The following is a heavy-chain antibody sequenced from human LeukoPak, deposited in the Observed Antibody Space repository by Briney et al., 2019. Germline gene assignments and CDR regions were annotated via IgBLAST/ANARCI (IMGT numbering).Heavy chain of an antibody. CDR3: ARARSTAGLDAFDI. Sequence: GSLRLSCAASGFTFSSYEMNWVRQAPGKGLEWVSYISSSGSTIYYADSVKGRFTISRDNAKKSLYLQMNSLRAEDTAVYYCARARSTAGLDAFDIWGQGTMVTVSS. J-gene: IGHJ3*02. V-gene: IGHV3-48*03. CDR1: GFTFSSYE. CDR2: ISSSGSTI. D-gene: IGHD3/OR15-3a*01.